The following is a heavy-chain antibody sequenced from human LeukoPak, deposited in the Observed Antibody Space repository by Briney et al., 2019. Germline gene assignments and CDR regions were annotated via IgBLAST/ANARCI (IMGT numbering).Heavy chain of an antibody. Sequence: SETLSLTCTVSGGSVSSGSYYWSWIRQPPGKGLEWIGYIYYSGSTNYNPSLKSRVTISVDTSKNQFSLKLSSVTAADTAVYYCAGAGDYYGSGSYSAPFGYWGQGTLVTVSS. CDR2: IYYSGST. D-gene: IGHD3-10*01. CDR1: GGSVSSGSYY. V-gene: IGHV4-61*01. J-gene: IGHJ4*02. CDR3: AGAGDYYGSGSYSAPFGY.